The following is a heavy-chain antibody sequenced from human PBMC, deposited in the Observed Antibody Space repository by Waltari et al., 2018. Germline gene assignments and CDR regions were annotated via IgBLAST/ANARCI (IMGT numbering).Heavy chain of an antibody. CDR2: TIPIFGTA. CDR1: GGTFSSYA. Sequence: QVQLVQSGAEVKKPGSSVKVSCKASGGTFSSYAISWVRQAPGQGLEWMGGTIPIFGTANYEQKFQGRVTITADESTSTAYMELSSLRSEDTAVYYCASSPIAVAGTGGFDYWGQGTLVTVSS. V-gene: IGHV1-69*01. J-gene: IGHJ4*02. CDR3: ASSPIAVAGTGGFDY. D-gene: IGHD6-19*01.